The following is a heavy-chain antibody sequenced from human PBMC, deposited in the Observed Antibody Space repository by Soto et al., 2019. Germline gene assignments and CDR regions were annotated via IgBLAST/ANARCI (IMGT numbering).Heavy chain of an antibody. V-gene: IGHV1-2*04. CDR2: INPNSGGT. CDR1: GYTFTAYY. CDR3: TLSDCVGDSFYFDH. D-gene: IGHD2-21*02. J-gene: IGHJ4*02. Sequence: ASVKVSCKASGYTFTAYYIHWVRQAPGQGLEWMGWINPNSGGTNYAQKFQGWITMTRDTSISTAYMELSRLRSDDTAMYYCTLSDCVGDSFYFDHWGQGTLVTVSS.